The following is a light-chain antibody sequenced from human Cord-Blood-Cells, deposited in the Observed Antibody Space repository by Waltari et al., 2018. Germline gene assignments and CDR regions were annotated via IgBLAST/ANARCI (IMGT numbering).Light chain of an antibody. Sequence: DIQMTQSTSSLSASVGDRVTISCRESQSISSYLKWYQQKPGKAPKLLIYAASSLQSGVPTMFSGSTSATDFTLTISSLQPEDFATYYCQQRYSTPCTFGQGTKLEIK. CDR1: QSISSY. J-gene: IGKJ2*02. CDR2: AAS. CDR3: QQRYSTPCT. V-gene: IGKV1-39*01.